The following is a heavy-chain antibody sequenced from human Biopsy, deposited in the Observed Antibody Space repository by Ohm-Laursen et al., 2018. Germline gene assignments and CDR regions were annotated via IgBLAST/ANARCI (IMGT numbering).Heavy chain of an antibody. V-gene: IGHV1-69*04. J-gene: IGHJ4*02. Sequence: VSSVKVSCKASGGSITTSGISWVRQAPGQGLEWVGRINPILGILDYAQRLKDRVTITADKSTNTAYMQLSRLTPEDTAFYYCASLYSGTYVGSDYWGQGTLVTVSS. CDR2: INPILGIL. CDR3: ASLYSGTYVGSDY. CDR1: GGSITTSG. D-gene: IGHD1-26*01.